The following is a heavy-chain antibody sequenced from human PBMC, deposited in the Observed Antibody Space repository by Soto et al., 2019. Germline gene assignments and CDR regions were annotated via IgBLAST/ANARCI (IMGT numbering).Heavy chain of an antibody. CDR1: GGSISSSSYY. D-gene: IGHD3-10*01. Sequence: QLQLQESGPGLVKPSETLSLTCTVSGGSISSSSYYWGWIRQPPGKGLEWIGSIYYSGSTYCNPSLXGXVXIXXDTSKNQFSLKLSSVTAADTAVYYCATLWFGEGNYWGQGTLVTVSS. CDR3: ATLWFGEGNY. CDR2: IYYSGST. V-gene: IGHV4-39*01. J-gene: IGHJ4*02.